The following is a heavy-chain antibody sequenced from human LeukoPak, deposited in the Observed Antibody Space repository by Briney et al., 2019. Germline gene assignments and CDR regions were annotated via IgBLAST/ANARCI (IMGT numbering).Heavy chain of an antibody. CDR1: GGTFISYA. Sequence: GASVKVSCKASGGTFISYAISWVRQAPGQGLEWMGGIILIFGTANYAQKFQGRVTITADESTSTAYMELSSLRSEDTAAYYCARHIYCSGGSCYSQRGDIDYYYGMDVWGQGTTVTVSS. J-gene: IGHJ6*02. V-gene: IGHV1-69*13. CDR2: IILIFGTA. CDR3: ARHIYCSGGSCYSQRGDIDYYYGMDV. D-gene: IGHD2-15*01.